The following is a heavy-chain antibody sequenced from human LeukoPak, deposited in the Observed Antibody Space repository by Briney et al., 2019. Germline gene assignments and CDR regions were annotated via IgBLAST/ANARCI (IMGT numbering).Heavy chain of an antibody. Sequence: SVKVSCKASGGTFSSYTISWVRQAPGQGLEWMGRIIPILGIANYAQKFQGRVTITADKSTSTAYMELSSLRSEDTAVYYCSGSGSYYTSNFDYWGQGTLVTVSS. D-gene: IGHD3-10*01. CDR3: SGSGSYYTSNFDY. J-gene: IGHJ4*02. CDR1: GGTFSSYT. V-gene: IGHV1-69*02. CDR2: IIPILGIA.